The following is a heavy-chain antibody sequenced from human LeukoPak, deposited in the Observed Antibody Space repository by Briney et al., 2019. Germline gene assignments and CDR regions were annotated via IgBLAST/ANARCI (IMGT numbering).Heavy chain of an antibody. V-gene: IGHV3-30*18. CDR2: ILYVGSNK. Sequence: GRSLRLSCVVSAFTFSSYGMHWVRQAPGKVLEWVAFILYVGSNKYYAVSVKGRFTITRDNSKNTLYLQMNSLRAEDTAVYYCAKVAVAGTGGRWDPWGQGTLVTVSS. J-gene: IGHJ5*02. CDR3: AKVAVAGTGGRWDP. CDR1: AFTFSSYG. D-gene: IGHD6-19*01.